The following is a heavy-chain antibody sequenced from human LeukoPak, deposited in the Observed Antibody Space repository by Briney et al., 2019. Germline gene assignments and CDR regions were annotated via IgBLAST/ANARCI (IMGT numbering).Heavy chain of an antibody. D-gene: IGHD2-2*01. V-gene: IGHV3-30*02. J-gene: IGHJ4*02. CDR1: GFTFSSYG. Sequence: PGGSLRLSCAASGFTFSSYGMHWIRQAPGKGLEGVAFIRYDGSDKYYADSVKGRFTISRDNSKNTLDLQMNSLRPQDTAVYYCTKESLPYCSTSSCSIDSWGQGTLVTVSS. CDR2: IRYDGSDK. CDR3: TKESLPYCSTSSCSIDS.